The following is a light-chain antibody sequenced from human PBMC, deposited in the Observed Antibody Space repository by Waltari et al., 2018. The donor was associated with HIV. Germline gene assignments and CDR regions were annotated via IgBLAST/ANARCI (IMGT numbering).Light chain of an antibody. Sequence: SYVLTQPPSVSVAPGKTARITCGGNNIGSKSVHWYQQKPGQAPVLVIYYDSDRPSGIPERFAGSNSGNTATLTISRGEAGDEADYFCQVWDSETDHWVFGGGTKLTVL. J-gene: IGLJ3*02. CDR1: NIGSKS. CDR2: YDS. V-gene: IGLV3-21*04. CDR3: QVWDSETDHWV.